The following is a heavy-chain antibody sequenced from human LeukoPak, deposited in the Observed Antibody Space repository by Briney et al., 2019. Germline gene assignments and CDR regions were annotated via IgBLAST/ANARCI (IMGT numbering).Heavy chain of an antibody. J-gene: IGHJ6*02. CDR1: GFTFSSYG. CDR2: IWYDGSNK. CDR3: ARDSRDRVYYYGMDV. D-gene: IGHD3-10*01. Sequence: GGSLRLSCAASGFTFSSYGMHWVRQAPGKGLEWVAVIWYDGSNKYYADSVKGRFTISRDNSKNTLYLQMNSLRAEDTAVYYCARDSRDRVYYYGMDVWGQGTTVTVSS. V-gene: IGHV3-33*01.